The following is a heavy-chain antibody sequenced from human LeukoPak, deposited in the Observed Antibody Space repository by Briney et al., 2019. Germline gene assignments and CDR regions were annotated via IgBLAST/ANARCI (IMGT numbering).Heavy chain of an antibody. CDR1: GFTFSSYS. D-gene: IGHD6-19*01. CDR2: ISSSSSYI. J-gene: IGHJ4*02. Sequence: GGTLRLSCAAYGFTFSSYSMNWVRQAPGKGLEWVSSISSSSSYIYYADSVKGRFTISRDNAKNSLYLQMNSLRAEDTAVYYCAREIAVAGSYYFDYWGQGTLVTVSS. V-gene: IGHV3-21*01. CDR3: AREIAVAGSYYFDY.